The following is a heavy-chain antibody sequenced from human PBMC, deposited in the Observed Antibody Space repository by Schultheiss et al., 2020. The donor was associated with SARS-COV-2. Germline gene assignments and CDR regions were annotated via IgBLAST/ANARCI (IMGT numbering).Heavy chain of an antibody. Sequence: GESLKISCKASGYTFTGYYMHWVRQAPGQGLEWMGWINPNSGGTNYAQKFQGRVTITADESTSTAYMELSSLRSEDTAVYYCARDSSSRYYGMDVWGQGTTVTVSS. J-gene: IGHJ6*02. D-gene: IGHD2-2*01. CDR2: INPNSGGT. V-gene: IGHV1-2*02. CDR1: GYTFTGYY. CDR3: ARDSSSRYYGMDV.